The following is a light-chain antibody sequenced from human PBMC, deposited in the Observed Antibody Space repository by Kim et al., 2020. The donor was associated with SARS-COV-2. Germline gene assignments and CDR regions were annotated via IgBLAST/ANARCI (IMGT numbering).Light chain of an antibody. Sequence: QAITISCTGTSSDVGGYNYVSWYQHHPGKAPQLMIYDVSNRPSGVSNRFSGSKSGNTASLTISGLQAEDEADYYCSSYTSSSTLVVFGGGTQLTVL. J-gene: IGLJ2*01. CDR2: DVS. CDR1: SSDVGGYNY. V-gene: IGLV2-14*03. CDR3: SSYTSSSTLVV.